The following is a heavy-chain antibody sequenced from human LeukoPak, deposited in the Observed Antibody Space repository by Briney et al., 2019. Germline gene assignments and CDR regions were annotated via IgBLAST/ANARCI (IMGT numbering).Heavy chain of an antibody. V-gene: IGHV4-61*02. Sequence: SETLSLTCTVSGGSISSGSYYWGWIRQPAGKGLVWIGRIYTSGSTNYNPSLKSRVTISVDTSKNQFSLKLSSVTAADTAVYYCARAKQLSDFDYWGQGTLVTVSS. J-gene: IGHJ4*02. CDR3: ARAKQLSDFDY. CDR2: IYTSGST. D-gene: IGHD6-6*01. CDR1: GGSISSGSYY.